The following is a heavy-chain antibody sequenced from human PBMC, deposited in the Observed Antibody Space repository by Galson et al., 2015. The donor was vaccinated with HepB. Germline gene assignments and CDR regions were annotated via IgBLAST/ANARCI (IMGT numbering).Heavy chain of an antibody. CDR2: ISYDGNNR. V-gene: IGHV3-30*18. D-gene: IGHD2-15*01. J-gene: IGHJ4*02. CDR3: AKERDVIAADPSLDS. Sequence: SLRLSYATSGFTFSRYGMHWVRQAPGKGLEWVAVISYDGNNRNYADSVKGRVTISRDNSNNTLFLQMNSLRTEDTAIYYCAKERDVIAADPSLDSWGQGAPVTVSS. CDR1: GFTFSRYG.